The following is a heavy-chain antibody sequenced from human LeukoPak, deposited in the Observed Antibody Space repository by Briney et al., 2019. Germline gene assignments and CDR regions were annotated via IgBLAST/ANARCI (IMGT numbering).Heavy chain of an antibody. D-gene: IGHD1-7*01. J-gene: IGHJ4*02. CDR1: GFTFSNAW. Sequence: SGGSLRLSCAASGFTFSNAWMSWVRQAPGKGLEWVSSISSSSSYIYYADSVKGRFTISRDNAKNSLYLQMNSLRAEDTAVYYCARAHNWKYGTFDYWGQGTLVTVSS. CDR3: ARAHNWKYGTFDY. V-gene: IGHV3-21*01. CDR2: ISSSSSYI.